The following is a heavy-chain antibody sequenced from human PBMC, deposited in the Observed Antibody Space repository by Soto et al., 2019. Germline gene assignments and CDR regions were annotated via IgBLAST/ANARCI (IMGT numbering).Heavy chain of an antibody. CDR1: GFTVSGKKY. CDR3: ATWHLREHASDI. J-gene: IGHJ3*02. CDR2: LYDLDGT. D-gene: IGHD3-10*01. Sequence: VASGGGLMQPGESLRLSCAAFGFTVSGKKYVAWVRQAPGKGLGWVSALYDLDGTYYADSVKGRFTTSSDSSRTTVYLQMNDLRPDDTAVYSCATWHLREHASDIWGQGTTVTVSS. V-gene: IGHV3-53*01.